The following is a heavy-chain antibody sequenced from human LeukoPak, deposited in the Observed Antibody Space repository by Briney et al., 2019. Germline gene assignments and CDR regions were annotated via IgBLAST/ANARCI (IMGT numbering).Heavy chain of an antibody. CDR2: IWYDGSNK. CDR3: ARDRGESSYDFWSGYYGGNWFDP. D-gene: IGHD3-3*01. CDR1: GFTFSSYW. Sequence: GGSLRLSCAASGFTFSSYWMSWVRQAPGKGLEWVAVIWYDGSNKYYADSVKGRFTISRDNAKNTLYLQMNSLRAEDTAVYYCARDRGESSYDFWSGYYGGNWFDPWGQGTLVTVSS. J-gene: IGHJ5*02. V-gene: IGHV3-33*08.